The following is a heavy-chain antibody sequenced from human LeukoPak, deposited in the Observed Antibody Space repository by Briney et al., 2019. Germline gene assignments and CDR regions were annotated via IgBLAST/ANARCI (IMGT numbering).Heavy chain of an antibody. D-gene: IGHD6-6*01. CDR2: VYYSGST. J-gene: IGHJ4*02. CDR3: ARHHISSSVAFDY. CDR1: GGSMSGYY. V-gene: IGHV4-59*01. Sequence: SETLSLTCTVSGGSMSGYYWSWIRQPPGKGLEWIGYVYYSGSTNYNPSLKSRVTMSVDTSKNQFSLNLNSVTAADTAVYYCARHHISSSVAFDYWGQGTLATVSS.